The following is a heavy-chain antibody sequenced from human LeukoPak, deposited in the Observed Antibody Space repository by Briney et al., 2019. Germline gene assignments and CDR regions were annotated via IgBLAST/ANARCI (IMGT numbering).Heavy chain of an antibody. CDR1: GYTFTTYD. D-gene: IGHD1-26*01. Sequence: ASVKVSCKSSGYTFTTYDINWVRQATGQGLEWMGWMNPNSGETGYAQRFQGRVTMTRDTSISTAYMELTSLSSEDTAVYYYSRGRAAGATVPNYWGQGTLVTVSS. V-gene: IGHV1-8*01. J-gene: IGHJ4*02. CDR3: SRGRAAGATVPNY. CDR2: MNPNSGET.